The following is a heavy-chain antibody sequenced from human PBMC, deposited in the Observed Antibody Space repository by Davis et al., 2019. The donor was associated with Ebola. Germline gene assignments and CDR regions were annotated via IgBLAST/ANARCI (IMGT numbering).Heavy chain of an antibody. Sequence: GESLKISCAASGFTFSNCGMHWVRQAPGKGLEWVTIISYDGSNKYYADSVKGRFTISRDNAKNILYLQMNSLRADDTAVYYCARGGGGLDYWGQGTLVTVSS. J-gene: IGHJ4*02. D-gene: IGHD3-16*01. V-gene: IGHV3-30*03. CDR2: ISYDGSNK. CDR3: ARGGGGLDY. CDR1: GFTFSNCG.